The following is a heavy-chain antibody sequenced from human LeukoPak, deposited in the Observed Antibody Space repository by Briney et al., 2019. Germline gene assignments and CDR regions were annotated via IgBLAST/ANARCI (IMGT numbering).Heavy chain of an antibody. CDR2: IYYSGST. CDR3: GGGGGYGSGSLY. J-gene: IGHJ4*02. Sequence: SETLSLTCTVSGGSISSYYWSWIRQPPGKGLEWIGYIYYSGSTNYNPSLKSRVTISVDTSKNQFSLKLSSVTASDTAVYYCGGGGGYGSGSLYWGQGTLVTVSS. V-gene: IGHV4-59*01. CDR1: GGSISSYY. D-gene: IGHD3-10*01.